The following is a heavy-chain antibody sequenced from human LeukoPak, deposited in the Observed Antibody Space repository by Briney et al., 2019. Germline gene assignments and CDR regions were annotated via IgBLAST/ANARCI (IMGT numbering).Heavy chain of an antibody. CDR3: ARTSSSWSYI. CDR2: IYSSGST. D-gene: IGHD6-13*01. J-gene: IGHJ3*02. V-gene: IGHV3-53*01. Sequence: GRSLRPSCAASGFTPTSNYMSWVRQAPGKGLDGVSVIYSSGSTYFAVSVEGRLTIFRHNSKNALYLQMNSLRGEETAVYYCARTSSSWSYIWGQGTMVTVSS. CDR1: GFTPTSNY.